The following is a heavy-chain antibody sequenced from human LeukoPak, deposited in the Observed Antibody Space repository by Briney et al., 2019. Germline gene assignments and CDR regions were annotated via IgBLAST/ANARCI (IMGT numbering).Heavy chain of an antibody. V-gene: IGHV3-53*01. CDR3: ARCAGSSGWSFDY. CDR1: GFTVSSNY. J-gene: IGHJ4*02. CDR2: IYSGGST. D-gene: IGHD6-19*01. Sequence: GGSLRLSCAASGFTVSSNYMSWVRQAPGKGLEWVSVIYSGGSTYYADSVKGRFTISRDNSMNTLYLQMNSLRAEDTAVYYCARCAGSSGWSFDYWGQGTLVTVSS.